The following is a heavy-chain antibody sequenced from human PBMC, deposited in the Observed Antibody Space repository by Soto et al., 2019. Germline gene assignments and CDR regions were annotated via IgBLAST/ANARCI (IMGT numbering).Heavy chain of an antibody. CDR3: ASELIGYCSSTSCPGVGYYGMHV. D-gene: IGHD2-2*01. J-gene: IGHJ6*02. CDR1: GGTFSSYA. Sequence: QVQLVQSGAEVKKPGSSVKVSCKASGGTFSSYAISWVRQAPGQGLEWMGGIIPIFGTANYAQKFQGRVTITADESTSTAYMELSSLRSEDTAVYYCASELIGYCSSTSCPGVGYYGMHVWGQVTTVTASS. V-gene: IGHV1-69*01. CDR2: IIPIFGTA.